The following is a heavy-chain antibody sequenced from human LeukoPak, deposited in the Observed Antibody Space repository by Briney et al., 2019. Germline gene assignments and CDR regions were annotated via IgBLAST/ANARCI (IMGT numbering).Heavy chain of an antibody. Sequence: SETLSLTCTVSGGSISTYYWSWIRQPPGKGLEWIGYIYYSGSTNYNPSLKSRVTISVDTSKNQFSLKLSSVTAADTAVYYCAGGGPADYWGQGTLVTVSS. CDR1: GGSISTYY. V-gene: IGHV4-59*01. J-gene: IGHJ4*02. D-gene: IGHD2-2*01. CDR3: AGGGPADY. CDR2: IYYSGST.